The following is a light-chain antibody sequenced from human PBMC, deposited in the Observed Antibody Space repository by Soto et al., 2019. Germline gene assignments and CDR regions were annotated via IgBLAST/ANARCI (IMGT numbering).Light chain of an antibody. CDR3: CSFAGGHTWV. J-gene: IGLJ3*02. CDR2: EVK. V-gene: IGLV2-23*02. Sequence: QSALTQPASVSGSPGQSITISCTGTNSDIGNYNFVSWYQQHPGKAPKLMISEVKKRPSGVSNRFSGSKSGNTASLTISGLQTEDEADYSCCSFAGGHTWVFGGGTKLNVL. CDR1: NSDIGNYNF.